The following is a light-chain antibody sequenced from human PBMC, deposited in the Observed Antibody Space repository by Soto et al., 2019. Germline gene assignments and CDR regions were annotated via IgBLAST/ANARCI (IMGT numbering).Light chain of an antibody. Sequence: DIQMTQSPSSVSASIGDRVTITCRASQDISTWLAWYRQKPGKAPELLIYSTSSVHTVVPSTFRGTGSGTDFTLTIPSLQHADYATYYSQQTNSFPWTFGQGTKVEI. J-gene: IGKJ1*01. CDR3: QQTNSFPWT. CDR2: STS. V-gene: IGKV1-12*01. CDR1: QDISTW.